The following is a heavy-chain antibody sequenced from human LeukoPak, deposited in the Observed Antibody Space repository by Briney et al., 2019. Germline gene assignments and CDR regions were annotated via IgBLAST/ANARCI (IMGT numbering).Heavy chain of an antibody. Sequence: ASVKVSCKASGYTSTDYYMHWVRHAPGPGLEGMGWINPNSGDTNYGQKYQGRVTMTRDTSISTAYMDLSGLRSDDTAVYYCARNSAYYSSSDYWGQGTLVTVSS. D-gene: IGHD3-22*01. V-gene: IGHV1-2*02. J-gene: IGHJ4*02. CDR3: ARNSAYYSSSDY. CDR2: INPNSGDT. CDR1: GYTSTDYY.